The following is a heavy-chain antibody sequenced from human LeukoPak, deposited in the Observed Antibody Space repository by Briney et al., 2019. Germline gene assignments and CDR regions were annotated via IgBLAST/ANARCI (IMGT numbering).Heavy chain of an antibody. CDR1: GYTFTSYY. CDR2: INPSGGST. CDR3: AREGQIEVGAHDAFDI. D-gene: IGHD1-26*01. J-gene: IGHJ3*02. V-gene: IGHV1-46*01. Sequence: GASVKVSCKASGYTFTSYYMHWVRQAPGQGLEWMGIINPSGGSTSYAQKFQGRVTMTRDMSTSTVYMELSSLRSEDTAVYYCAREGQIEVGAHDAFDIWGQGTMVTVSS.